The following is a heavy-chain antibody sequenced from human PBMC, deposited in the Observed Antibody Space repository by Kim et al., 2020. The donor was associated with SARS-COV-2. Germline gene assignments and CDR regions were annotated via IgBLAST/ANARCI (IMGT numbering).Heavy chain of an antibody. V-gene: IGHV3-30*01. Sequence: APVRGRFTISRDNSKNTLYLQMNSLRAEDTAVYYCARDLTAYYYSGMDVWGQGTTVTVSS. J-gene: IGHJ6*02. CDR3: ARDLTAYYYSGMDV.